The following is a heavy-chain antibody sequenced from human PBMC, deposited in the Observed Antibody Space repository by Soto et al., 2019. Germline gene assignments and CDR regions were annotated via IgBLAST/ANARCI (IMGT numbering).Heavy chain of an antibody. CDR1: GGSISISNW. CDR2: IYHSGST. CDR3: ARGWYYDSSGYGTTGSNAFDI. J-gene: IGHJ3*02. V-gene: IGHV4-4*02. D-gene: IGHD3-22*01. Sequence: SETLSLTCGVSGGSISISNWRSWVRQPPGKGLEWIGEIYHSGSTNYNPSLKSRVTISVGKSKNQFSLKLSSVTAADTAVYYCARGWYYDSSGYGTTGSNAFDIWGQGTMVT.